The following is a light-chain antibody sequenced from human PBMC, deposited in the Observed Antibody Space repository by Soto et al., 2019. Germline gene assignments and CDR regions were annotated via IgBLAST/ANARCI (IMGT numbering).Light chain of an antibody. CDR3: QVYGSSPIT. CDR2: GAS. CDR1: QSVSSY. V-gene: IGKV3-20*01. Sequence: EIVLTQSPGTLSLSPGERDTLSCRASQSVSSYLAWYQQNFGQAPRLLIYGASSRATGIPDRFSGTGSGTDFTLTISRLEPEDFAVYYCQVYGSSPITFGGGSKVEIK. J-gene: IGKJ4*01.